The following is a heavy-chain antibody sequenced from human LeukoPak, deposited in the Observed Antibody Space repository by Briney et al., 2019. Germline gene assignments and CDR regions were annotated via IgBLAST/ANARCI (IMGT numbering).Heavy chain of an antibody. CDR2: IIPIFGTA. Sequence: SVKVSCKASGGTSSSYAISWVRQAPGQGLEWMGGIIPIFGTANYAQKFQGRVTITADESTSTAYMELSSLRSEDTAVYYCATETAIFGVVNAAFDYWGQGTLVTVSS. J-gene: IGHJ4*02. D-gene: IGHD3-3*01. CDR1: GGTSSSYA. V-gene: IGHV1-69*01. CDR3: ATETAIFGVVNAAFDY.